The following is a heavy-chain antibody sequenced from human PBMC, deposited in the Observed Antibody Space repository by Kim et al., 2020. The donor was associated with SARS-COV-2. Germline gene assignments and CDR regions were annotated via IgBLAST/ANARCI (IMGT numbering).Heavy chain of an antibody. Sequence: ASVKVSCKASGYTFTSYAMHWVRQAPGQRLEWMGWINAGNGNTKYSQKFQGRVTITRDTSASTAYMELSSLRSEDTAVYYCARSKYYYGSGRAYFDYWGQGTLVTVSS. CDR2: INAGNGNT. CDR1: GYTFTSYA. CDR3: ARSKYYYGSGRAYFDY. V-gene: IGHV1-3*01. D-gene: IGHD3-10*01. J-gene: IGHJ4*02.